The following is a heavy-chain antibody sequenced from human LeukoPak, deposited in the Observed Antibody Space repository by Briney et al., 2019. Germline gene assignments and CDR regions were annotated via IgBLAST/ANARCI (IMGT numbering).Heavy chain of an antibody. Sequence: SETLSPTCTVSGGSISSYYWSWIRQPPGKGLEWIGYIYYSGSTNYNPSLKSRVTISVDTSKNQFSLKLSSVTAADTAVYYCARGPMVRGVIITGDFDYWGQGTLVTVSS. V-gene: IGHV4-59*01. CDR1: GGSISSYY. CDR3: ARGPMVRGVIITGDFDY. D-gene: IGHD3-10*01. J-gene: IGHJ4*02. CDR2: IYYSGST.